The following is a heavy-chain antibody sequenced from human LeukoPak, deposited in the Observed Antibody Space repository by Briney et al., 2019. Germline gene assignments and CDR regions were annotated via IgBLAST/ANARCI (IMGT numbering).Heavy chain of an antibody. CDR1: GFTLSSYW. Sequence: GGSLRLSCAASGFTLSSYWMTWVRQAPGKGLEWAANIKQDGSEKYYVDSVKGRFTISRDNAKNSLYLQMNSLRAEDTAVYYCARDGGTAGEFDYWGQGTLVTVSS. CDR3: ARDGGTAGEFDY. V-gene: IGHV3-7*05. D-gene: IGHD2-15*01. CDR2: IKQDGSEK. J-gene: IGHJ4*02.